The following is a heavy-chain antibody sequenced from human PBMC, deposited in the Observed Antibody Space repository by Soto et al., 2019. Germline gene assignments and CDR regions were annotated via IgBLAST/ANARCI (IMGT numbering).Heavy chain of an antibody. V-gene: IGHV3-66*01. D-gene: IGHD2-21*02. CDR2: IYSGGST. CDR1: GFTFSEYA. CDR3: ASGPRVTVFGDY. J-gene: IGHJ4*02. Sequence: GGSLRLSCAASGFTFSEYAMTWVRQAPGKGLEWVSVIYSGGSTYYADSVKGRFTISRDNSKNTLYLQMNSLRAEDTAVYYCASGPRVTVFGDYWGQGTLVTVSS.